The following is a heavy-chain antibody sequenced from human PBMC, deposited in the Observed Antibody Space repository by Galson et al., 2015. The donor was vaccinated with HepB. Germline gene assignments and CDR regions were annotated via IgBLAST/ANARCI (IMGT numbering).Heavy chain of an antibody. CDR3: VRESGILRFLEWPPRGDHYNMDV. V-gene: IGHV3-48*02. CDR2: ISSSGKTI. CDR1: GFSLSSYS. Sequence: SLRLSCAASGFSLSSYSMNWVRQSPGKGVEWLAYISSSGKTIYNADSVKGRFSISRDNAKNSLSLQMNSLRDDDTAVYYCVRESGILRFLEWPPRGDHYNMDVWGQGTTVTVSS. J-gene: IGHJ6*03. D-gene: IGHD3-3*01.